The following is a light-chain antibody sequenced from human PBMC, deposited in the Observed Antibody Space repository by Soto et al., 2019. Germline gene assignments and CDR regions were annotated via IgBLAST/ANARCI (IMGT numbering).Light chain of an antibody. CDR3: QQYGSSRLT. Sequence: EIVLTQSPGTLSLSPGERATLSCRASQSVSSNFLAWYQQEPGQAPRLLIYATSTRATGIPDRFSGSGSGTDFTLTISRLEPEDFAVYYCQQYGSSRLTFGGGTKLDIK. V-gene: IGKV3-20*01. CDR2: ATS. J-gene: IGKJ4*01. CDR1: QSVSSNF.